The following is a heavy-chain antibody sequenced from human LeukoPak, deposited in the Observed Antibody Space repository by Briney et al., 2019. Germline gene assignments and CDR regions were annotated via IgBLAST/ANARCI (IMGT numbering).Heavy chain of an antibody. J-gene: IGHJ6*03. CDR2: IKSKTDGGTT. CDR3: TTRDDSSGYGYYYYYYYMDA. CDR1: GFTFSNAW. D-gene: IGHD3-22*01. Sequence: GGSLRLSCAASGFTFSNAWMSWVRQAPGKGLEWVGRIKSKTDGGTTDYAAPVKGRFTISRDDSKNTLYLQMNSLKTEDTAVYYCTTRDDSSGYGYYYYYYYMDAWGKGTTVTVSS. V-gene: IGHV3-15*01.